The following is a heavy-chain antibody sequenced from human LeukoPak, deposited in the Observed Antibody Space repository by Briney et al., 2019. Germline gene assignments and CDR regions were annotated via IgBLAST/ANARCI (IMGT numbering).Heavy chain of an antibody. CDR3: ATHLVLKGVPHDAFDI. Sequence: SETLSLTCTVSSGSIHTYYWSWIRQPAGKRMEWIGRIYTSGSTNYNPSLKSRVTVSVDTSKNQFSLRLSSVTAADTAVYYCATHLVLKGVPHDAFDIWGQGTVVTVSS. CDR2: IYTSGST. J-gene: IGHJ3*02. D-gene: IGHD4/OR15-4a*01. V-gene: IGHV4-4*07. CDR1: SGSIHTYY.